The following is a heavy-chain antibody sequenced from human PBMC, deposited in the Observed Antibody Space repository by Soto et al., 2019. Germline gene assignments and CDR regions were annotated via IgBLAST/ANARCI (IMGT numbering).Heavy chain of an antibody. V-gene: IGHV3-21*01. J-gene: IGHJ6*03. CDR2: ISSSSSYI. Sequence: EVQLVESGGGLVKPGGSLRLSCAASGFTFSSYSMNWVRQAPGKGLEWVSSISSSSSYIYYADSVKGRFTISRDNAKNSLHLQMNSLRAEDTAVYYCAPKGPYYYYYMDVWGKGTTVTVSS. CDR3: APKGPYYYYYMDV. CDR1: GFTFSSYS.